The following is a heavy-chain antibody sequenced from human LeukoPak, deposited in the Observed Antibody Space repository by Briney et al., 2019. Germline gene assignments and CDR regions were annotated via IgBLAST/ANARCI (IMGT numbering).Heavy chain of an antibody. CDR3: ARDAIRFLEWLSQYYFDY. V-gene: IGHV3-21*01. J-gene: IGHJ4*02. CDR2: ISSSSSYI. CDR1: GFTFSSYS. D-gene: IGHD3-3*01. Sequence: GGSLRLSCAASGFTFSSYSMNWVRQAPGKGLEWVSSISSSSSYIYYADSVKGRFTISRDNAKNSLYLQMNSLRAEDTAVYYCARDAIRFLEWLSQYYFDYWGQGTLVTVSS.